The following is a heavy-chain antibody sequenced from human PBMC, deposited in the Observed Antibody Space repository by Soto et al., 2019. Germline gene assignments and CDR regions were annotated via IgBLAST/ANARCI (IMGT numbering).Heavy chain of an antibody. CDR2: IYYSGST. CDR3: ARVTGTTGLEAFDI. J-gene: IGHJ3*02. CDR1: GGSISSSSYY. V-gene: IGHV4-61*05. D-gene: IGHD1-7*01. Sequence: PSETLSLTCTVSGGSISSSSYYWGWIRQPPGKGLEWIGYIYYSGSTNYNPSLKSRVTISVDTSKNQFSLKLSSVTAADTAVYYCARVTGTTGLEAFDIWGQGTMVTVSS.